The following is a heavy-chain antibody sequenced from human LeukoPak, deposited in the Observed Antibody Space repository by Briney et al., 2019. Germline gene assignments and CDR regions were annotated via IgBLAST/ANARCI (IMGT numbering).Heavy chain of an antibody. D-gene: IGHD5-24*01. V-gene: IGHV1-2*02. Sequence: ASVTVSCKASGYTFTSYTMHWVRQAPGQGLEWMGWITPSGGTNYPQKFQGRVAITRDTSITTAYMDLSRLTSDDTAVYYCARDRYGDGFAHFDYWGQGALVTAPS. CDR2: ITPSGGT. CDR1: GYTFTSYT. CDR3: ARDRYGDGFAHFDY. J-gene: IGHJ4*02.